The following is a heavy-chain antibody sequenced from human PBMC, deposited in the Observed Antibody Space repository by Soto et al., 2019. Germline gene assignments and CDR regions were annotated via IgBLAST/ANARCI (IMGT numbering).Heavy chain of an antibody. Sequence: SETLSLTCTVHCFSICSSSYHWDLSRLPPGKGLEWIGSIYYSGSTYYNPSLKSRVTISVDTSMSQFSLKLSSVTAADTAVYYCARRSIVGATTNYDYWGQGTLVTVS. V-gene: IGHV4-39*01. CDR3: ARRSIVGATTNYDY. J-gene: IGHJ4*02. D-gene: IGHD1-26*01. CDR2: IYYSGST. CDR1: CFSICSSSYH.